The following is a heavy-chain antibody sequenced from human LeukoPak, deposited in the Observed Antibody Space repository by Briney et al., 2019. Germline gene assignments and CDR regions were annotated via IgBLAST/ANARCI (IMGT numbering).Heavy chain of an antibody. Sequence: SETLSLTCTVSGGSISSYYLSWIRQPPGKGLEWIGYSYYSGSTNYNPSVKSRVTISVDTSKNQFSLKLSSVTAADTAVYYCARGDYYGSGSYYNPSYDYWGQGTLVTVSS. CDR3: ARGDYYGSGSYYNPSYDY. V-gene: IGHV4-59*01. CDR2: SYYSGST. CDR1: GGSISSYY. D-gene: IGHD3-10*01. J-gene: IGHJ4*02.